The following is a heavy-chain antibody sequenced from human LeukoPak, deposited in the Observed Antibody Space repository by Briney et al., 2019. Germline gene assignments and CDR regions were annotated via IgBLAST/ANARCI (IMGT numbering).Heavy chain of an antibody. CDR2: ISGSGSTT. D-gene: IGHD5-18*01. V-gene: IGHV3-11*04. J-gene: IGHJ4*02. CDR1: GFTFSDYY. Sequence: GGSLRLSCAVSGFTFSDYYMSWIRQAPGNGLEWVSYISGSGSTTYYADSVKGRFALSRDNAKNSLYLQMNSLRAEDTAVYYCASRYSPFDFWGQGPLVTVSS. CDR3: ASRYSPFDF.